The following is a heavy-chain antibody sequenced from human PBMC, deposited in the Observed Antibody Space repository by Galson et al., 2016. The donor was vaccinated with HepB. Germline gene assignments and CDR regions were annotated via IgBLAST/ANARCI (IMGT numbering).Heavy chain of an antibody. CDR3: ARLGGTTRGGYFDL. CDR1: GYMFSGYW. J-gene: IGHJ2*01. V-gene: IGHV5-51*01. D-gene: IGHD3-16*01. Sequence: QSGADVKKPGESLKISCEGSGYMFSGYWIGWVRQMPGKGLEWMGIIYPGDSDTRYSPSFQGQVTISVDKSINTAYLQWSSLKTSDTAMYYCARLGGTTRGGYFDLWGRGTLGTVSS. CDR2: IYPGDSDT.